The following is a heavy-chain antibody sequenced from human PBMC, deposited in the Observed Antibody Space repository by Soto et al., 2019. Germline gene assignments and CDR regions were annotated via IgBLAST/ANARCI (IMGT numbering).Heavy chain of an antibody. V-gene: IGHV3-23*01. CDR2: ISGSGGST. J-gene: IGHJ4*02. CDR3: AKGPRVVVIPRY. D-gene: IGHD3-22*01. CDR1: GFTFSSYA. Sequence: LSCAASGFTFSSYAMSWVRQAPGKGLEWVSAISGSGGSTYYADSVKGRFTISRDNSKNTLYLQMNSLRAEDTAVYYCAKGPRVVVIPRYWGQGTLVTVSS.